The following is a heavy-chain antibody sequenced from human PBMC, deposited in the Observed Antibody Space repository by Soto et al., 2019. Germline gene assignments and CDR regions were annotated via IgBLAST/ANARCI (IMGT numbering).Heavy chain of an antibody. J-gene: IGHJ6*02. D-gene: IGHD4-17*01. CDR3: ARGFADCAVTHIYYYYGMDV. CDR1: GGSISSYY. CDR2: SYYSGST. V-gene: IGHV4-59*01. Sequence: QVQLQESGPGLVKPSETLSLTCTVSGGSISSYYWSWIRQPPGKGLELLGYSYYSGSTNYNPSLKSRVILSVDTSKSQFSLKLSSVTAADTAVYYCARGFADCAVTHIYYYYGMDVWGQGTTVTVSS.